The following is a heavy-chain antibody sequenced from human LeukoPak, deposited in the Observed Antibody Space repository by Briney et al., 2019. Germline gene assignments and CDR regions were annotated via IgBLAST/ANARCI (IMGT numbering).Heavy chain of an antibody. CDR3: ASAYGSALFYYHYMDV. CDR2: IQNDGSNE. Sequence: GGSLRLSCAASGFTFSGCAMHWVRQAPGKGLEWVTYIQNDGSNEQYADSVKGRFSISRDSSKNILYLQMNSLRAEDTAVYYCASAYGSALFYYHYMDVWGKGTTVTVSS. CDR1: GFTFSGCA. V-gene: IGHV3-30*04. J-gene: IGHJ6*03. D-gene: IGHD3-10*01.